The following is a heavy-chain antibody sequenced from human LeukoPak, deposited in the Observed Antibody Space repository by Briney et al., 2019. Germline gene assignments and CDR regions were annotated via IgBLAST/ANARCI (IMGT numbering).Heavy chain of an antibody. D-gene: IGHD5-12*01. CDR2: ISSSGYT. CDR1: GFTFSDFY. V-gene: IGHV3-11*06. CDR3: AREQTSGGSDY. Sequence: GGSLRLSCAASGFTFSDFYMSWIRQPPGKGLEWVSYISSSGYTNYADSVKGRFTISRDNARNSLYLQMNSLRAEDTAVYYCAREQTSGGSDYWGQGTLVTVSS. J-gene: IGHJ4*02.